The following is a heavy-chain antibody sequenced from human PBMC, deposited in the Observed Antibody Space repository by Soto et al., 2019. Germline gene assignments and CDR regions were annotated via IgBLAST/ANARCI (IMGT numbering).Heavy chain of an antibody. CDR3: ASAVAGTYSPPYYYAMDV. CDR2: IIPIFGTA. J-gene: IGHJ6*02. D-gene: IGHD6-13*01. Sequence: SLKVSCKASGGTFSSYAISWVRQAPGQGLEWMGGIIPIFGTANYAQKFQGRVTITADESTSTAYMELSSLRSEDTAVYYCASAVAGTYSPPYYYAMDVWGQGTTVTVS. CDR1: GGTFSSYA. V-gene: IGHV1-69*13.